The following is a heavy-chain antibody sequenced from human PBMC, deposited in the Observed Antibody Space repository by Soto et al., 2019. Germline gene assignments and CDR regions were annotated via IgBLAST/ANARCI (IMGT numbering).Heavy chain of an antibody. V-gene: IGHV3-21*01. Sequence: GGSLRLSCAASGFTLSAYSMNWIRQAPGKGLEWVSSVYRNSDSTFYADSVKGRFTISRDNAQNSLYLQMNSLRAEDTAVYYCASEYNSRQDLDKWGRGTLVTVSS. CDR1: GFTLSAYS. CDR2: VYRNSDST. CDR3: ASEYNSRQDLDK. D-gene: IGHD6-13*01. J-gene: IGHJ4*02.